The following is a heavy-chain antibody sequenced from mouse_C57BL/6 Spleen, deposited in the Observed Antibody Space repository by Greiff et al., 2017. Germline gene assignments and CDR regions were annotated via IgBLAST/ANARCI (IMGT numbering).Heavy chain of an antibody. CDR3: TYGYPFAY. J-gene: IGHJ3*01. Sequence: VQLQQSGPELVKPGASVKISCKASGYSFTGYYMHWVKQSSEKSLEWIGEINPSTGGTSYNQKFKGKATLTVDKSSSTAYMQLKSLTSEDSAVYYCTYGYPFAYWGQGTLVTVSA. CDR1: GYSFTGYY. V-gene: IGHV1-43*01. CDR2: INPSTGGT. D-gene: IGHD2-2*01.